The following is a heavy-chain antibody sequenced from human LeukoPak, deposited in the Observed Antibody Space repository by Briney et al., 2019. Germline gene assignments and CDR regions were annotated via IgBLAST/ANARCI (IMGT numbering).Heavy chain of an antibody. Sequence: PGGSLRLSCAASGFTFSSYAMSWVRQAPGKGLEWVSAISGSGGSTYYADSVKGRFTISRDNSKNTLYLQMNSLRAEDTAVYYCAKDPLGDYYDSSGYADYWGQGTLVTVSS. D-gene: IGHD3-22*01. J-gene: IGHJ4*02. CDR1: GFTFSSYA. CDR3: AKDPLGDYYDSSGYADY. V-gene: IGHV3-23*01. CDR2: ISGSGGST.